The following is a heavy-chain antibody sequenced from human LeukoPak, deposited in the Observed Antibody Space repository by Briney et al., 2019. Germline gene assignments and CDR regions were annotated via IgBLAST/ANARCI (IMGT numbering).Heavy chain of an antibody. CDR3: ARDSSGWKYYCDY. Sequence: GGSLRLFCAASGLTFSSYSMNWVRQAPGKGLEWVSYISSKGTTIYYADSVKGRFTISRDNAKNSLYLQMTSLRDEDTAVYYCARDSSGWKYYCDYWGQGTLVTVSS. CDR1: GLTFSSYS. J-gene: IGHJ4*02. D-gene: IGHD6-19*01. V-gene: IGHV3-48*02. CDR2: ISSKGTTI.